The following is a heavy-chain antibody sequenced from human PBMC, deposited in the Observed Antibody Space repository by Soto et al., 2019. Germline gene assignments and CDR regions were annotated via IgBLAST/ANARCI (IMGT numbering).Heavy chain of an antibody. CDR1: GGSITDHS. D-gene: IGHD2-21*02. V-gene: IGHV4-4*07. Sequence: KTSETLSLTCTVSGGSITDHSWVWIRQPAGKGLEWIGRIFSSGSTNYNPSLKGRITMSLGTSKNQFSLKLNSATATDTAVYFCARDQGVVVTADNWFDPWGQGILVTVSS. CDR3: ARDQGVVVTADNWFDP. CDR2: IFSSGST. J-gene: IGHJ5*02.